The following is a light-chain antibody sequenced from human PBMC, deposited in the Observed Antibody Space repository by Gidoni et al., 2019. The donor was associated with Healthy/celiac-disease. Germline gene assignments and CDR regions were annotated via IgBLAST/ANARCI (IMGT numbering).Light chain of an antibody. J-gene: IGLJ2*01. CDR1: SSDVGGYNY. V-gene: IGLV2-14*01. Sequence: SALTQPASVSGSPGPSITIPCTGTSSDVGGYNYVSWYQQHPGKAPKLMIYEVSNRPSGVSNRCSGSKSGNTASLTISGLQAEYEADYYCSSYTSSSTLVFGGGTKLTVL. CDR3: SSYTSSSTLV. CDR2: EVS.